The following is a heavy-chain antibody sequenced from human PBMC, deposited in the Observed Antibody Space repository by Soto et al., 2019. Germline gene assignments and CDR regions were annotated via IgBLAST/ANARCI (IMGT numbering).Heavy chain of an antibody. D-gene: IGHD3-10*01. CDR3: ARAPWFGASYYFDY. J-gene: IGHJ4*02. Sequence: GASVKVSCKASGYTFTGYYMHWVRQAPGQGLEWMGWINPNSGGTNYAQKFQGRVTMTRDTSISTAYMELSRLRSDDTAVYYCARAPWFGASYYFDYWGQGTLVTVPQ. CDR1: GYTFTGYY. V-gene: IGHV1-2*02. CDR2: INPNSGGT.